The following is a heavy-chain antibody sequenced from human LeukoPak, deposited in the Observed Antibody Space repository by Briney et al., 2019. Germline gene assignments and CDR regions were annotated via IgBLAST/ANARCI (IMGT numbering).Heavy chain of an antibody. CDR3: ARARYSSGWYRNDDFDY. D-gene: IGHD6-19*01. V-gene: IGHV1-18*01. Sequence: ASVKVSCEASGYTFTSYGISWVRQAPGQGLEWMGWIRAYNGNTNYAQKLQGRVTMTTDTSTSTAYMELRSLRSDDTAVYYCARARYSSGWYRNDDFDYWGQGTLVTVSS. CDR2: IRAYNGNT. CDR1: GYTFTSYG. J-gene: IGHJ4*02.